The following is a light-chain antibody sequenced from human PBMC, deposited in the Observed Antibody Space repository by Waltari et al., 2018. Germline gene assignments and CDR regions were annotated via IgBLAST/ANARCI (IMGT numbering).Light chain of an antibody. CDR3: QQSRNWPRT. V-gene: IGKV3-15*01. CDR1: QSVSSN. Sequence: EIVMTQSPATLSVSPGGRATLSCRASQSVSSNLAWYQQKPGQAPRLLIYGASTRATGIPARFSGSGSGTEFTLTISSLQSEDFAVYYCQQSRNWPRTFGQGTKVEIK. J-gene: IGKJ1*01. CDR2: GAS.